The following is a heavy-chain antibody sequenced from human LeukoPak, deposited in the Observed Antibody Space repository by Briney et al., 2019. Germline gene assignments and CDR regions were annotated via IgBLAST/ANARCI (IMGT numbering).Heavy chain of an antibody. Sequence: SETLSLTCTVSGGSISSSSYYWSWIRQPPGKGLEWIGYIYYSGSTNYNPSLKSRVTISVDTSKNQFSLKLSSVTAADTAVYYCARGSQGYCSGGSCYDRALGAFDIWGQGTMVTVSS. J-gene: IGHJ3*02. CDR1: GGSISSSSYY. CDR3: ARGSQGYCSGGSCYDRALGAFDI. CDR2: IYYSGST. V-gene: IGHV4-61*01. D-gene: IGHD2-15*01.